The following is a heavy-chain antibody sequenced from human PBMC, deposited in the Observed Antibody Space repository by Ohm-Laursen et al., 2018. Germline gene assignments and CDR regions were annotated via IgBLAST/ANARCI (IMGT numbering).Heavy chain of an antibody. V-gene: IGHV1-8*01. Sequence: ASVKVSCKASGYTFTSYDINWVRQATGQGLEWMGWMNPNSGNTGYAQKFQGRVTMTRNTSISTAYMELSSLRSEDTAVYYCASGEGSTSPYYYYYGMDVWGQGTTVTVSS. CDR3: ASGEGSTSPYYYYYGMDV. D-gene: IGHD2-2*01. J-gene: IGHJ6*02. CDR1: GYTFTSYD. CDR2: MNPNSGNT.